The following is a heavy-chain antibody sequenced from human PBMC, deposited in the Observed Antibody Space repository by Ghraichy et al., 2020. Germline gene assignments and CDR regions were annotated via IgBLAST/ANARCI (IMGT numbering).Heavy chain of an antibody. CDR3: ARGRYCGGGARSPRPSSFDF. J-gene: IGHJ4*02. CDR1: GGSLGGYY. CDR2: INYVRVA. V-gene: IGHV4-34*01. Sequence: SETLSLTCSVSGGSLGGYYWSWIRQSPGQGLEWIGEINYVRVAIYNPSLESRVTISLDGYNNEFSLRLTSLTAADTALYFCARGRYCGGGARSPRPSSFDFWGQGVPVTVSS. D-gene: IGHD2-21*01.